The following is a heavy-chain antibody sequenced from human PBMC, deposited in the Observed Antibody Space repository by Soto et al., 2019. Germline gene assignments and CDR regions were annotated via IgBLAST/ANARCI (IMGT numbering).Heavy chain of an antibody. CDR2: IYYSGST. CDR3: AREDEYYCGSGTN. V-gene: IGHV4-30-4*01. CDR1: GGSISSGDYY. D-gene: IGHD3-10*01. Sequence: SETLSLTCTVSGGSISSGDYYWSWIRQPPGKGLEWIGYIYYSGSTYYNPSLKSRVTISVDTSKNQFSLKLSSVTAADTAVYYCAREDEYYCGSGTNWGQGTLVTVSS. J-gene: IGHJ4*02.